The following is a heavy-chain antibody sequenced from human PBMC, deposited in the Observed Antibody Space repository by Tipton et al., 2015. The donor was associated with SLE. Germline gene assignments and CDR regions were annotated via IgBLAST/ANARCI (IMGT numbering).Heavy chain of an antibody. J-gene: IGHJ5*02. CDR2: IYYNGST. Sequence: LRLSCTVSGGSISNYYWNWIRQPPGKGLEWIGYIYYNGSTNYNPSLKSRVTISIDTSKNQFSLRLNSVSAADTAVYYCARAIWTRWRFSPLGQGSLVTVSS. V-gene: IGHV4-59*01. CDR1: GGSISNYY. CDR3: ARAIWTRWRFSP. D-gene: IGHD3-9*01.